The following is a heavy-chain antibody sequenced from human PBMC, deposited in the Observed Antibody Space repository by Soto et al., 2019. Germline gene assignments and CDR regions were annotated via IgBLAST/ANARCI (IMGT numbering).Heavy chain of an antibody. CDR1: GGSISSGGYY. J-gene: IGHJ4*02. CDR2: IYYSGST. V-gene: IGHV4-31*03. CDR3: AGVNCISTSCYVHY. D-gene: IGHD2-2*01. Sequence: PSETLSLTCTVSGGSISSGGYYWSWIRQHPGKGLEWIGYIYYSGSTYYNPSLKSRVTISVDTSKNQFSLKLSSVTAADTAVYYCAGVNCISTSCYVHYWGQGTLVTVSS.